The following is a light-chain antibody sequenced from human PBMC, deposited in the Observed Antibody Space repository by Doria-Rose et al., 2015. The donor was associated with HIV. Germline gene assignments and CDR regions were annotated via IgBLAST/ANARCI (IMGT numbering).Light chain of an antibody. J-gene: IGKJ3*01. Sequence: VLTQSPESLGMSLGERATLNCKSNQSLLYTSKNYLAWYQQQPGQPPKLLIYWASTRQSGVPARFSGSVSGTDFTLTINGLEAEVVAVYYCQQYYDTPSFGPGTTVDIK. CDR2: WAS. CDR1: QSLLYTSKNY. CDR3: QQYYDTPS. V-gene: IGKV4-1*01.